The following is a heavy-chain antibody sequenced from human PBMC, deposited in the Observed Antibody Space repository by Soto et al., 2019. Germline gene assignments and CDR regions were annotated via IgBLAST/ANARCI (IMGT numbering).Heavy chain of an antibody. J-gene: IGHJ6*03. V-gene: IGHV3-33*01. D-gene: IGHD4-4*01. CDR1: GFSFSRHA. CDR2: IWYDGSNK. CDR3: ARGTTVTDFLMDV. Sequence: QVQLVESGGGEVKPGGSLRLSCAASGFSFSRHAIQWVRQTPGKGLEWVAGIWYDGSNKYYADSVKGRFTISRDNSKNTVYLQMDSLRAEDTAVFYCARGTTVTDFLMDVWGAGTSVTVSS.